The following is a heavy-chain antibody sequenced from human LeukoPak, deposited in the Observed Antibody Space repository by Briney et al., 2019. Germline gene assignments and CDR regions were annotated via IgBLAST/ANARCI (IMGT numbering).Heavy chain of an antibody. J-gene: IGHJ4*02. V-gene: IGHV3-74*01. CDR1: GFTFSWHR. CDR2: IETDGSRS. D-gene: IGHD1-26*01. CDR3: ARDQVGTMPNDF. Sequence: GGSLRLSCAASGFTFSWHRMHWVRQVPGKGLVWISWIETDGSRSGYVGPVQGRFTVSRDNAKSTLYLQMNSLRAEDTAIYYCARDQVGTMPNDFWGQGTLVTVSS.